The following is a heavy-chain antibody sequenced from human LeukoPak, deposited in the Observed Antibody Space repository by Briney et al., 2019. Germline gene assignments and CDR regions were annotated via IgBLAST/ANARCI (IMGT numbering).Heavy chain of an antibody. J-gene: IGHJ6*03. CDR1: GFTFSSYG. CDR2: IRYDGSNK. Sequence: GGSLRLSCAASGFTFSSYGMHWVRQAPGKGLEWVAFIRYDGSNKYYADSVKGRFTISRDNSKNTLYLQMNSLRAEDTAVYYCASTGPAAMNYYYMDVWGKGTTVTVSS. D-gene: IGHD2-2*01. CDR3: ASTGPAAMNYYYMDV. V-gene: IGHV3-30*02.